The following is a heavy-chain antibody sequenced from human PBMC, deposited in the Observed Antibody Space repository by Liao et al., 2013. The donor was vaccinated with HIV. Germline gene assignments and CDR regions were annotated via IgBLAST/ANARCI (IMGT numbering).Heavy chain of an antibody. J-gene: IGHJ5*01. CDR1: GGSISSGDYY. CDR3: ARDLDYEGWFDS. V-gene: IGHV4-30-4*08. Sequence: QVQLLESGPGLVKPSQTLSLTCAVSGGSISSGDYYWTWIRQPPGKGLEWIGYIYYSGSTYYNPSLKSRLTISVDTSKNQFSLKLRSVTAADTAVYYCARDLDYEGWFDSWGQGTLVTVSS. D-gene: IGHD4-17*01. CDR2: IYYSGST.